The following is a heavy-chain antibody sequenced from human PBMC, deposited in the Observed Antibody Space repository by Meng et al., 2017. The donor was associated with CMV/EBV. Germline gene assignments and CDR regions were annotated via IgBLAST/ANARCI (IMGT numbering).Heavy chain of an antibody. CDR3: AREGHSNSRGLDF. V-gene: IGHV3-30*04. J-gene: IGHJ4*02. CDR1: GFTFSNFA. Sequence: GESLKISCTASGFTFSNFAMYWVRQAPGKGLEWVAVTSYDGKTNFYADSVKGRFTLSRDKSKNTLYLQMSRLRVVDTAVYYCAREGHSNSRGLDFWGQGTLVTVSS. CDR2: TSYDGKTN. D-gene: IGHD4-11*01.